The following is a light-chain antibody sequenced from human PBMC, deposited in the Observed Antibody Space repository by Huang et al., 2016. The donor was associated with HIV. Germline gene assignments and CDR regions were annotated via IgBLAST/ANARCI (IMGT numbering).Light chain of an antibody. J-gene: IGKJ1*01. CDR2: ATS. Sequence: AIRITQSPSSLSASTGDKVSITCRASQDINTYLAWYQQKPGKPPSLLIYATSTLQSGVPSRFSGSGSGTDFTLTITHPQSEDFATYYCQQYYSFPLTFGQGSQVEV. V-gene: IGKV1-8*01. CDR3: QQYYSFPLT. CDR1: QDINTY.